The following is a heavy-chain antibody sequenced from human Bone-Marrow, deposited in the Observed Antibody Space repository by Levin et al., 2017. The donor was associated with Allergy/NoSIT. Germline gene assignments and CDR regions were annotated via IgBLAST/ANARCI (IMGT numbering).Heavy chain of an antibody. V-gene: IGHV3-23*01. D-gene: IGHD2-2*01. CDR3: ARMAPYCSSTSCYFDY. CDR2: ISGSGDST. CDR1: GFTFSNYV. J-gene: IGHJ4*02. Sequence: GGSLRLSCAASGFTFSNYVMSWVRQAPGKGLEWVSIISGSGDSTQYADSVKGRFTISRDISKNTLYLQLNTLIAEDTAVYYCARMAPYCSSTSCYFDYWGQGALVTVSS.